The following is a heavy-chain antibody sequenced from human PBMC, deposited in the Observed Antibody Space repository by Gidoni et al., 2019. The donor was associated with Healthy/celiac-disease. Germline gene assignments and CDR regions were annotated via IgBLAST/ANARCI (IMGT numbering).Heavy chain of an antibody. D-gene: IGHD2-2*01. CDR2: IGTAGYT. V-gene: IGHV3-13*01. J-gene: IGHJ4*02. Sequence: EVQLVESGGGLVQPGGALRLSCAASGFTFSSYDMHWVRQATGKGLERVSAIGTAGYTYYPGSVKGRFTISRENAKNSLYLQMNSLRAGDTAVYYCARGWRARYCSSTSCSLFDYWGQGTLVTVSS. CDR3: ARGWRARYCSSTSCSLFDY. CDR1: GFTFSSYD.